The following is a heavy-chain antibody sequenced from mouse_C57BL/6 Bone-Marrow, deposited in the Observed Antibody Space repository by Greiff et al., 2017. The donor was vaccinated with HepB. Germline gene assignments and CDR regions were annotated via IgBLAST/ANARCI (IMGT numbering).Heavy chain of an antibody. Sequence: EVQVVESGGGLVKPGGSLKLSCAASGFTFSDYGMHWVRQAPEKGLEWVAYISSGSSTIYYADTVKGRFTISRDNAKNTLFLQMNRLRSADTAMYYCARGDYGSSYPSYAMDYWGQGTSVTVSS. CDR3: ARGDYGSSYPSYAMDY. V-gene: IGHV5-17*01. J-gene: IGHJ4*01. D-gene: IGHD1-1*01. CDR2: ISSGSSTI. CDR1: GFTFSDYG.